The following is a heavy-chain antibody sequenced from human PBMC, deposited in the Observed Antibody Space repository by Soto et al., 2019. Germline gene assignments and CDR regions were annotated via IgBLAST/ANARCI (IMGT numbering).Heavy chain of an antibody. Sequence: GGSLRLSCAASGFTFNNYAMTWVRQAPGKGLEWVSEINGSGGSTYYADSVKGRFTISRDNSNNTLYLQMNSLRAEDTAVYYCAKDYTVAADPSSVILFDYWGQGXLVTVHS. J-gene: IGHJ4*02. V-gene: IGHV3-23*01. CDR2: INGSGGST. CDR3: AKDYTVAADPSSVILFDY. D-gene: IGHD2-15*01. CDR1: GFTFNNYA.